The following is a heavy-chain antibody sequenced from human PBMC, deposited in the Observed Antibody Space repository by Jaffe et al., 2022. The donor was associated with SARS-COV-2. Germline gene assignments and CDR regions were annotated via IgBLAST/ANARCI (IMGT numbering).Heavy chain of an antibody. CDR3: ARLSSDWDNDN. J-gene: IGHJ4*02. CDR2: ITNNGVDT. D-gene: IGHD6-19*01. CDR1: GFTFSSYG. Sequence: EVQLLESGGGLVQPGGSLRLSCVASGFTFSSYGMSWVRQAPGKGPEWVSTITNNGVDTFYADSVKGRFTISRDSSKNTLYLQMTSLGADDTAVYYCARLSSDWDNDNWGQGTLVTVSS. V-gene: IGHV3-23*01.